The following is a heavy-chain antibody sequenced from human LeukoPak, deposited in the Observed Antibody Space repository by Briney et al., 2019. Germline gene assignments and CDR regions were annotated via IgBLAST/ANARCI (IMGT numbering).Heavy chain of an antibody. CDR3: ARGDPAAVGGLFDP. CDR2: IYYSGST. Sequence: PSETLSLTCTVSGDSISSGGYYWSWIRQHPGKSLEWIGYIYYSGSTYYNPSLKSRVTISVDTSKNQFSLKLSSVTAADTAVYYCARGDPAAVGGLFDPWGQGTLVTVSS. CDR1: GDSISSGGYY. J-gene: IGHJ5*02. V-gene: IGHV4-31*03. D-gene: IGHD3-10*01.